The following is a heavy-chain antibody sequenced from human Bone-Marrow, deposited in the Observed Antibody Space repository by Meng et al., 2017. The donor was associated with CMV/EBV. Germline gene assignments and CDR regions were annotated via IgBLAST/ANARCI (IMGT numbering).Heavy chain of an antibody. Sequence: SGFTFRSYAMSWVRQAPGKGLEWVSDISGSGGSTNYADSVKGRFTISRDNSKNTLHLQMNSLRAEDTAVYYCAKEALLTTRFELGNWGQGTLVTVSS. CDR3: AKEALLTTRFELGN. V-gene: IGHV3-23*01. CDR2: ISGSGGST. D-gene: IGHD1-1*01. J-gene: IGHJ4*02. CDR1: GFTFRSYA.